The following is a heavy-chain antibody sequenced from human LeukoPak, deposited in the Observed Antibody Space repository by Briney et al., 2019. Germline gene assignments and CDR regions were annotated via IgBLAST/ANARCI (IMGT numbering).Heavy chain of an antibody. V-gene: IGHV1-46*01. J-gene: IGHJ4*02. Sequence: ASVKVSCKASGYTFTGYYMHWVRQAPGQGLEWMGIINPTGGSTTYAQKFQGRVTMTRDTSTSTVHMELSSLRSDDTAVYYCARTAARRFDYWGQGTLVTVSS. CDR1: GYTFTGYY. D-gene: IGHD6-6*01. CDR3: ARTAARRFDY. CDR2: INPTGGST.